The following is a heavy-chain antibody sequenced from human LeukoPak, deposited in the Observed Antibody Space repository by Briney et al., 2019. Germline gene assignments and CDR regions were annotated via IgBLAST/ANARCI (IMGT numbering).Heavy chain of an antibody. CDR1: GGSFSGYY. V-gene: IGHV4-34*01. CDR3: ARAYCSSTSCYFDY. Sequence: PSETLSLTCAVYGGSFSGYYWSWIRQPPGKGLEWIGGINHSGSTNYNPSLKSRVTISVDTSKNQFSLKLSSVTAADTAVYYCARAYCSSTSCYFDYWGQGTLVTVSS. J-gene: IGHJ4*02. D-gene: IGHD2-2*01. CDR2: INHSGST.